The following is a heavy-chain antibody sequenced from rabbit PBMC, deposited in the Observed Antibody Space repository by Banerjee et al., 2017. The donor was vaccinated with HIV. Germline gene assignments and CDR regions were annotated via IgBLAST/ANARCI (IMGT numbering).Heavy chain of an antibody. CDR2: IYISNGST. D-gene: IGHD7-1*01. J-gene: IGHJ4*01. CDR1: GIDFSIYYY. V-gene: IGHV1S43*01. Sequence: QQQLEESGGGLVKPGGTLTLTCKASGIDFSIYYYICWVRQAPGKGLELIACIYISNGSTWYASWVNGRFTISRSTSLNTVDLKMTSLTAADTATYFCARRVYSTTWGPFKLWGQGTLVTV. CDR3: ARRVYSTTWGPFKL.